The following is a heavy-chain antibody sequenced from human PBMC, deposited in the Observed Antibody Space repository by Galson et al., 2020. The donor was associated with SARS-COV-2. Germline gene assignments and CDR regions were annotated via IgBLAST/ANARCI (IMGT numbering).Heavy chain of an antibody. CDR1: RFTFSTYW. CDR3: ARESAVQGGYYMDV. V-gene: IGHV3-74*01. J-gene: IGHJ6*03. Sequence: ALHGEYLKISCAASRFTFSTYWMHWVRQAPGKGLVWVSRIHRDGSTTTYADSVQGRFTISRDNAKNTLYLQMSSLRAEDAAVYYCARESAVQGGYYMDVWGKGTTVTVSS. D-gene: IGHD3-10*01. CDR2: IHRDGSTT.